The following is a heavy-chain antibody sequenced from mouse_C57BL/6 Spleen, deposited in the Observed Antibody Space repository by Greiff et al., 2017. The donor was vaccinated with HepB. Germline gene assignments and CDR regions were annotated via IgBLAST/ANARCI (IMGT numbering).Heavy chain of an antibody. Sequence: QVQLQQSGAELARPGASVKLSCKASGYTFTSYGISWVKQRTGQGLEWIGEIYPRSGNTYYNEKFKGKATLTADKSSSTAYMELRSLTSEDSAVYFCAREGPVRQDFDYWGQGTTLTVSS. J-gene: IGHJ2*01. D-gene: IGHD2-14*01. CDR3: AREGPVRQDFDY. CDR2: IYPRSGNT. V-gene: IGHV1-81*01. CDR1: GYTFTSYG.